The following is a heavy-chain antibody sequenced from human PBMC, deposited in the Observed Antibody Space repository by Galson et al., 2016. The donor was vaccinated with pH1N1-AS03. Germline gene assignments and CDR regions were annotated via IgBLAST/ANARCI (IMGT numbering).Heavy chain of an antibody. Sequence: SLRLSCAASGFTFSSYSMNWVRQAPGKGLEWVSYISHSSDTIYYADSVKGRFTISRDKAKNSLYLQMNSLRDEDTAVYYCVRNRVRDSDSAVDFWGQGTMVTVSS. D-gene: IGHD1-1*01. CDR2: ISHSSDTI. CDR3: VRNRVRDSDSAVDF. V-gene: IGHV3-48*02. J-gene: IGHJ3*01. CDR1: GFTFSSYS.